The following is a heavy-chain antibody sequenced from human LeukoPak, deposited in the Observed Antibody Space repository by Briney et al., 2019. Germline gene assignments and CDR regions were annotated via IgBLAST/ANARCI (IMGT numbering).Heavy chain of an antibody. CDR2: ISPNSGGT. J-gene: IGHJ5*02. CDR3: ARVHRYSGYVFP. CDR1: GYTFTGYY. V-gene: IGHV1-2*02. Sequence: ASVTVSCKASGYTFTGYYMHWVRQAPGQGLEWMGWISPNSGGTNYAQKFQGRVTMTRDTSISTAYMELSRLRSDDTAVYYCARVHRYSGYVFPWGQGTLVTVSS. D-gene: IGHD5-12*01.